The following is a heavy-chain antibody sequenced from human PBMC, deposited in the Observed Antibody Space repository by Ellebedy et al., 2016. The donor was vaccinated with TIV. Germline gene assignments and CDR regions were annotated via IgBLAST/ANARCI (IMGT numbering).Heavy chain of an antibody. Sequence: ASVKVSXKVSRYVLTELSMHWVRQAPGLGLEWMGWISTYNGNTLYAQRFQGRVTMTTDTSTSAAFMELKNLTSGDTAIYYCAREPVAGHPLDSWGQGTLVTVSS. D-gene: IGHD6-19*01. CDR2: ISTYNGNT. CDR1: RYVLTELS. CDR3: AREPVAGHPLDS. J-gene: IGHJ4*02. V-gene: IGHV1-18*01.